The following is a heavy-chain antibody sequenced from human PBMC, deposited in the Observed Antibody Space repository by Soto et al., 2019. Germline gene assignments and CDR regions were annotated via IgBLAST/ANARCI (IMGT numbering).Heavy chain of an antibody. CDR2: IYCSGST. CDR3: ARDRIAAAGYYYYYYGMDV. D-gene: IGHD6-13*01. V-gene: IGHV4-59*01. CDR1: GGSISSYY. Sequence: PSETLSLTCTVSGGSISSYYWSWIRQPPGKGLEWIGYIYCSGSTNYNPSLKSRVTISVDTPKNQFSLKLSSVTAADTAVYYCARDRIAAAGYYYYYYGMDVWGQGTTVTVSS. J-gene: IGHJ6*02.